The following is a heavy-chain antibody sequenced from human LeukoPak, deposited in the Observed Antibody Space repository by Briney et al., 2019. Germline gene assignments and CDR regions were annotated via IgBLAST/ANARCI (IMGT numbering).Heavy chain of an antibody. CDR3: AKEENDYYDSSGYYPIDS. J-gene: IGHJ4*02. V-gene: IGHV3-23*01. D-gene: IGHD3-22*01. CDR2: ISGRGGTT. Sequence: PGGSLRLSCAASGFTFINYAMTWVRQSPRKGLEWVASISGRGGTTDYADSVKGRFTISRDNSQNTLYLQMNSLRAEDTAVYYCAKEENDYYDSSGYYPIDSWGQGTLVTVSS. CDR1: GFTFINYA.